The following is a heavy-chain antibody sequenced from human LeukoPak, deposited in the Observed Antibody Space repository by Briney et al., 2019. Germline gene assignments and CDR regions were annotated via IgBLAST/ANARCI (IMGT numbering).Heavy chain of an antibody. V-gene: IGHV4-59*01. J-gene: IGHJ4*02. CDR2: IYYSGTT. CDR3: ARGVYIAAAQYAY. D-gene: IGHD6-13*01. CDR1: GGSISSYY. Sequence: SETLSLTCTVSGGSISSYYWSWIRQPPGKGLEWIGYIYYSGTTDYNPSLKSRVTISVDTSKNQFSLKLSSVTAADTAVYYCARGVYIAAAQYAYWGQGTLVTVSS.